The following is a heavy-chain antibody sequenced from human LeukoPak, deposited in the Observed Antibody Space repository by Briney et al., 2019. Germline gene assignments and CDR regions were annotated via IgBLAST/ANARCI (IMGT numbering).Heavy chain of an antibody. D-gene: IGHD3-22*01. CDR3: ARDLYYYDSSGYYFAFDY. CDR2: ISYYGSNK. V-gene: IGHV3-30-3*01. Sequence: PGGSLRLSCAASGFTFSSYAMLWVRQAPAKGLECVAVISYYGSNKYYADSVKGRFTISRDNSKNTLYLQMNSLRAEDTAVYYCARDLYYYDSSGYYFAFDYWGQGTLVTVSS. CDR1: GFTFSSYA. J-gene: IGHJ4*02.